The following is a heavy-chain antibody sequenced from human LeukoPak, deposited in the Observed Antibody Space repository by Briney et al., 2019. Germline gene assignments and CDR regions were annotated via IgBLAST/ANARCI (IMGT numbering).Heavy chain of an antibody. CDR3: ARRVGVTRGLFDY. J-gene: IGHJ4*02. V-gene: IGHV1-2*02. CDR2: INPNSGAT. D-gene: IGHD3-16*01. Sequence: ASVKVSCKASEYTFTGYYMHWVRQAPGQGLEWMGWINPNSGATDYAQNFQGRVTLTRDTSISTAYMELSRLRSDDTAVYYCARRVGVTRGLFDYWGQGTLVTVSS. CDR1: EYTFTGYY.